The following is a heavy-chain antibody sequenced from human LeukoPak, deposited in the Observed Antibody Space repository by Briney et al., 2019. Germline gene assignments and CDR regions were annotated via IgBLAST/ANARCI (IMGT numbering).Heavy chain of an antibody. Sequence: NPSETLSLTCTVSGGSISSSSYYWGWIRQPPGKGLEWIGSIYYSGSTYYNPSLKSRVTISVDTSKNQFSLKLSSVTAADTAVYYCAREVVPDLYYYYYMDVWGKGTTVTVSS. CDR1: GGSISSSSYY. D-gene: IGHD2-15*01. J-gene: IGHJ6*03. CDR2: IYYSGST. CDR3: AREVVPDLYYYYYMDV. V-gene: IGHV4-39*07.